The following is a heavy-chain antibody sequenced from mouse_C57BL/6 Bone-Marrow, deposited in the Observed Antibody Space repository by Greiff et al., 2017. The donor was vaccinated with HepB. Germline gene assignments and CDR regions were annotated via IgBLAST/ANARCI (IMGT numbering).Heavy chain of an antibody. Sequence: VQLQQSGAELVRPGASVTLSCKASGYTFTDYEMHWVKQTPVHGLEWIGAIDPETGGTAYNQKFKGKAILTADKSSSTAYMELRSLTSEDSAVYYCTRLGSTPFAYWGQGTLVTVSA. D-gene: IGHD1-1*01. CDR3: TRLGSTPFAY. CDR1: GYTFTDYE. CDR2: IDPETGGT. J-gene: IGHJ3*01. V-gene: IGHV1-15*01.